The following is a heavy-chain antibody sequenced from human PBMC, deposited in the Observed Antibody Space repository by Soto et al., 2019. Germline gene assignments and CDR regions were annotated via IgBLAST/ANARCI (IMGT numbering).Heavy chain of an antibody. D-gene: IGHD4-17*01. CDR1: GFTFSSYS. Sequence: EVQLVESGGGLVKPGGSLRLSCAASGFTFSSYSMNWVRQAPGKGLEWVSSISSSSSYIYYADSVKGRFTISRDNAKNSLYLQINSLRAEDTAVYYCARETTEATAYWGHVTLVTVSS. V-gene: IGHV3-21*01. CDR3: ARETTEATAY. J-gene: IGHJ4*01. CDR2: ISSSSSYI.